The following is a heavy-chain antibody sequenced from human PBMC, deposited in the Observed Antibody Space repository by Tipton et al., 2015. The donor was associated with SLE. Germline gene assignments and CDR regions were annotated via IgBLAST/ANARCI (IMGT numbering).Heavy chain of an antibody. CDR3: ARGDDFWSGLDACDI. CDR2: ISRSGSTI. D-gene: IGHD3-3*01. CDR1: GFTFSDYY. Sequence: QLVQSGGGLVKPGGSLRLSCAASGFTFSDYYMSWIRQAPGKGLEWVSYISRSGSTIYYSDSVKGRFTSSRDNAKNSLYLQMNSLRAEDTAVYYCARGDDFWSGLDACDIWGQGTMVTVSS. J-gene: IGHJ3*02. V-gene: IGHV3-11*04.